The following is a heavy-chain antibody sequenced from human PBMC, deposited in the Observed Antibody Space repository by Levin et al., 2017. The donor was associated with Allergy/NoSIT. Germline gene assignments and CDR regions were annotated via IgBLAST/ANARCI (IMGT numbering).Heavy chain of an antibody. CDR3: VRDGRSGWHFDY. D-gene: IGHD6-19*01. J-gene: IGHJ4*02. Sequence: GGSLRLSCAASGFSISSYWMSWVRQTPGKGLEWVANTKEDGSQRYYVDSVKGRFTIFRNNAKNSLDLQMNSLRAEDTAVYFCVRDGRSGWHFDYWGQGTLVTVSS. CDR2: TKEDGSQR. V-gene: IGHV3-7*03. CDR1: GFSISSYW.